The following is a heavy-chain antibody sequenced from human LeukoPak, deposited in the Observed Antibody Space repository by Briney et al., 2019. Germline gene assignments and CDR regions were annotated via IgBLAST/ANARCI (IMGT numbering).Heavy chain of an antibody. Sequence: GGSLRLSCAASGFTFSSYGMHWVRQAPGKGLEWVAVIWYDGSNKYYADSVKGRFTISRDNSKNTLYLQMNSLRAEDTAVYYCARGRNVNIRLSASGVMDVWGQGTTVTVSS. V-gene: IGHV3-33*01. J-gene: IGHJ6*02. D-gene: IGHD3-16*01. CDR3: ARGRNVNIRLSASGVMDV. CDR1: GFTFSSYG. CDR2: IWYDGSNK.